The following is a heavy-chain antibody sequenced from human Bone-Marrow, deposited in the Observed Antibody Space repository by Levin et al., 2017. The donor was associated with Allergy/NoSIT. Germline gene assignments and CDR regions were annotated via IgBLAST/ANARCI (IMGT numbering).Heavy chain of an antibody. V-gene: IGHV3-53*01. CDR3: ATRGSGRSLDS. Sequence: GGSLRLSCTASGITVGNNYMCWVRQAPGKGLEWVSLIYSGGSTHYADSVEGRFSISRDSSKNTLYLQMNRLRAEDTAMYYCATRGSGRSLDSWGQGTLVTVSS. D-gene: IGHD3-10*01. J-gene: IGHJ4*02. CDR1: GITVGNNY. CDR2: IYSGGST.